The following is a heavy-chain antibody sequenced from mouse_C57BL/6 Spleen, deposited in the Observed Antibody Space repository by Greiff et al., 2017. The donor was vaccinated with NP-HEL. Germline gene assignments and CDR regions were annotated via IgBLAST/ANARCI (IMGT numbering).Heavy chain of an antibody. CDR3: ARSGTTVFYWYFDV. D-gene: IGHD1-1*01. CDR2: IYPGSGST. Sequence: VQLQQPGAELVKPGASVKMSCKASGYTFTSYWITWVKQRPGQGLEWIGDIYPGSGSTNYNEKFKSKATLTVDTSSSTAYMQLSSLTSEDSAVYYCARSGTTVFYWYFDVGGTGTTVTVSS. J-gene: IGHJ1*03. V-gene: IGHV1-55*01. CDR1: GYTFTSYW.